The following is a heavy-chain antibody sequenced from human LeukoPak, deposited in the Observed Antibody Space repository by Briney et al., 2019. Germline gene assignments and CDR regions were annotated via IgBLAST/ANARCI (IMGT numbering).Heavy chain of an antibody. J-gene: IGHJ5*02. Sequence: ASVKVSCKTSGYTSTTYGLSWVRQAPGQGLEWMGWTYNTYTHYAETLRDRLTMTTDTSTSTSYMELRSLRSDDTAVYYCARDELITYYYGSGSNNWFDPWGQGTLVTVSS. V-gene: IGHV1-18*01. CDR1: GYTSTTYG. CDR2: TYNTYT. D-gene: IGHD3-10*01. CDR3: ARDELITYYYGSGSNNWFDP.